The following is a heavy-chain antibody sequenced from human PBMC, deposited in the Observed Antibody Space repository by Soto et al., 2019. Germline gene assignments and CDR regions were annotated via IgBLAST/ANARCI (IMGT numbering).Heavy chain of an antibody. J-gene: IGHJ6*04. D-gene: IGHD3-10*01. CDR2: IDNAGTDS. CDR3: ARGWFGPDV. CDR1: GFTLSGRS. V-gene: IGHV3-74*01. Sequence: EVQLVESGGGLVQPGGSLRLSCAASGFTLSGRSMHWVRQAPGKGLVWVSGIDNAGTDSTYADSVKGRFTSSRDNAKNMLCLQMNSLRVEDTAVYYCARGWFGPDVWGKGTTVTVFS.